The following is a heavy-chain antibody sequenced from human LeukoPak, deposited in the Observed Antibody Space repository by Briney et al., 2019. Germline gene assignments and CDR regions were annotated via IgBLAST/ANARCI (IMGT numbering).Heavy chain of an antibody. Sequence: PGGSLRLSCAASGFTFSIYGMHWVRQAPGKGLEWVAVIWEDGTNIRYADSVKGRFTISRDNSKNTLYLQMNRLRAEDTAVYCCARVGYNSGWYEYWGQGTLVTVSS. D-gene: IGHD6-19*01. V-gene: IGHV3-33*01. CDR2: IWEDGTNI. CDR3: ARVGYNSGWYEY. CDR1: GFTFSIYG. J-gene: IGHJ4*02.